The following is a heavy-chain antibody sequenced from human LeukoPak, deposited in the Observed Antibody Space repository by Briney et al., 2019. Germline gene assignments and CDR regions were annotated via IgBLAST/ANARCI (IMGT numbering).Heavy chain of an antibody. D-gene: IGHD3-16*01. CDR1: GFTFSSNG. J-gene: IGHJ6*03. CDR2: IQYDGSKK. CDR3: ARDRGSYLDV. Sequence: GGSLRLSCVASGFTFSSNGMHWVRQAPGKRLEWVTFIQYDGSKKYYADSVKGRFTISRDNSKNTLYLEMNSLRAEDTAVYYCARDRGSYLDVWGKGTTVTISS. V-gene: IGHV3-30*02.